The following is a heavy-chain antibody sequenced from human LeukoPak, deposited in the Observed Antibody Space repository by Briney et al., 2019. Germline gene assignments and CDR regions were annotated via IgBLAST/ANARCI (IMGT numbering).Heavy chain of an antibody. CDR1: GFTFSGYW. CDR2: IKYDGSYT. Sequence: GGSLRLSCAASGFTFSGYWMHWVRQAPGKGLVWVARIKYDGSYTNYADSVKGRFAISRDNAKNSLYLQMNSLRAEGTALYYCARSGAVANPIDYWGQGTLVTVSS. CDR3: ARSGAVANPIDY. V-gene: IGHV3-74*01. J-gene: IGHJ4*02. D-gene: IGHD6-19*01.